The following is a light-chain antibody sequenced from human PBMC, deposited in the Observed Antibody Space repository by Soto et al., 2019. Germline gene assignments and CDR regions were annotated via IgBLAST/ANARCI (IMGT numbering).Light chain of an antibody. CDR3: MNAVQTLT. V-gene: IGKV2-28*01. CDR2: SVS. Sequence: DIVMTQSPLSLSVTPGEPASISCRSSQSPLHRNGNIYLDWYLQKPGQSPQLLIYSVSNRASGVPERFSGSGSGTDFTLKISRVEADDVGIYYCMNAVQTLTFGGGTKVEIK. J-gene: IGKJ4*01. CDR1: QSPLHRNGNIY.